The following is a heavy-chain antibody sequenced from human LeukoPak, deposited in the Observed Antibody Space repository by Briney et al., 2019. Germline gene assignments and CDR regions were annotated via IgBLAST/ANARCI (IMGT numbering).Heavy chain of an antibody. J-gene: IGHJ3*02. CDR2: ISGSGGKT. CDR1: GFIFSSYA. D-gene: IGHD3-22*01. CDR3: AKDRVWGCDSSVYAFDI. V-gene: IGHV3-23*01. Sequence: GGSLRLSCAASGFIFSSYAMNWVRQAPGKGLEWVSGISGSGGKTYYADSVKGRFTISRDNSKNTLYLQMNSLRAEDTAVYCCAKDRVWGCDSSVYAFDIWGQGTMVTVSS.